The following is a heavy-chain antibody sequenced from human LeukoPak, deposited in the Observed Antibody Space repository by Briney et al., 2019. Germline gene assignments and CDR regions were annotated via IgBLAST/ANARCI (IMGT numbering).Heavy chain of an antibody. CDR3: ARRSFTTVTTAWFDP. CDR1: GYSFTSYW. V-gene: IGHV5-51*01. J-gene: IGHJ5*02. Sequence: GESLKISXKGSGYSFTSYWIGWVRQRPGKGLEWMGIIYPGDSDTIYSPSFQGQVTISADKSISTAYLQWSSLKASDTAMYYCARRSFTTVTTAWFDPWGQGTLVTVSS. CDR2: IYPGDSDT. D-gene: IGHD4-17*01.